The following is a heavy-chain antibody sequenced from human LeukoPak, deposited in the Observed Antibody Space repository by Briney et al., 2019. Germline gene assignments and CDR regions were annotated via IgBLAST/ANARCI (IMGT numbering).Heavy chain of an antibody. J-gene: IGHJ4*02. D-gene: IGHD3-16*01. CDR3: ARGADVMYYFDY. CDR2: ILYDGGNK. CDR1: RFTPSSYA. Sequence: GGSLRVSCAASRFTPSSYAMHCVRPAPRKGLEGVAVILYDGGNKYCADSVKGRFTNSRDKSKSTLYLQMNSLRAEDKAVFYCARGADVMYYFDYWGQGTLVTVSS. V-gene: IGHV3-30-3*01.